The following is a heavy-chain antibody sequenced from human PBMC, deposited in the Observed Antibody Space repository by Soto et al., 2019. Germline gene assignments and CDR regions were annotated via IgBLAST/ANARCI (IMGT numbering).Heavy chain of an antibody. J-gene: IGHJ4*02. D-gene: IGHD1-1*01. CDR1: GGSFSGYY. Sequence: SETLSLTCAVSGGSFSGYYWSWIRQPPGKGLEWIGEINHSGSTNYNQSIKSRVIISVDTSKNQFSLKLSSVTAADTAVYYCARGFGTANFDYWGQGTLVTVSS. V-gene: IGHV4-34*01. CDR2: INHSGST. CDR3: ARGFGTANFDY.